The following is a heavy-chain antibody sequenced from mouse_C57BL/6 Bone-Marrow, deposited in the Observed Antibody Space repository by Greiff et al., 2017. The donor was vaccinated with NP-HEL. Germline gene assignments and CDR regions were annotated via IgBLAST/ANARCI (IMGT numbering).Heavy chain of an antibody. V-gene: IGHV1-81*01. D-gene: IGHD2-2*01. Sequence: QVQLQQSGAELARPGASVKLSCKASGYTFTSYGISWVKQRTGQGLEWIGEIYPRSGDTYYNEKFKGKATLTADKSSSTAYMELRSLTSEDSAVYFYSRGERVVTTNWGQGTTLTVSS. CDR1: GYTFTSYG. J-gene: IGHJ2*01. CDR2: IYPRSGDT. CDR3: SRGERVVTTN.